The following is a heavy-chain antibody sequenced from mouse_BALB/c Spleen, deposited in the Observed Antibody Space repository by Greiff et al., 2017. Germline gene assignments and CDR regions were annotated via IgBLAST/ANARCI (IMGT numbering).Heavy chain of an antibody. CDR2: ISNLAYSI. V-gene: IGHV5-15*02. Sequence: EVQRVESGGGLVQPGGSRKLSCAASGFTFSDYGMAWVRQAPGKGPEWVAFISNLAYSIYYADTVTGRFTISRENAKNTLYLEMSSLRSEDTAMYYCAMGGYDGDAMDYWGQGTSVTVSS. CDR1: GFTFSDYG. CDR3: AMGGYDGDAMDY. D-gene: IGHD2-2*01. J-gene: IGHJ4*01.